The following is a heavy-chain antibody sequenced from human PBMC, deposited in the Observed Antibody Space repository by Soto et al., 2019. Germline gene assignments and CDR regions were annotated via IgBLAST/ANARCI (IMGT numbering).Heavy chain of an antibody. CDR3: ARDCRAMVRGVKYNWFDP. CDR2: IYYSGST. V-gene: IGHV4-31*03. Sequence: SETLSLTCTVSGGSISSGGYYWSWIRQHPGKGLEWIGYIYYSGSTNYNPSLKSRVTISVDKSKNQFSLKLSSVTAADTAVYYCARDCRAMVRGVKYNWFDPWGQGTLVTVSS. J-gene: IGHJ5*02. CDR1: GGSISSGGYY. D-gene: IGHD3-10*01.